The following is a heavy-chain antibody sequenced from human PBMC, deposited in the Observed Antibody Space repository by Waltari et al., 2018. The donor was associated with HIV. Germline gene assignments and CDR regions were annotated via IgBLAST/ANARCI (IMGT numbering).Heavy chain of an antibody. CDR1: GFTFDDYA. CDR3: AKDKLEHSRRYYGMDV. Sequence: EVQLVESGGVVVQPGGSLRLSCAASGFTFDDYAMHWVRQAPGKGLEWVSLISWDGGSTYYADSVKGRFTISRDNSKNSLYLQMNSLRAEDTALYYCAKDKLEHSRRYYGMDVWDQGTTVTVSS. CDR2: ISWDGGST. J-gene: IGHJ6*02. V-gene: IGHV3-43D*03. D-gene: IGHD1-1*01.